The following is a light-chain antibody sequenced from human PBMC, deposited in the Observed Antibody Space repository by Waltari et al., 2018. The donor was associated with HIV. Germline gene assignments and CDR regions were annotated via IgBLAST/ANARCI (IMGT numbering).Light chain of an antibody. CDR3: AAWDDSLSAWL. Sequence: QSVLTQPPSASGTPGQRVTIPCSGSSSNIVTNYVSWYKQFPGTAPELVVYHTNQRPLGVPGRFSGSKSGTSASLAISGLRSEDEADYYCAAWDDSLSAWLFGGGTRLNVL. CDR2: HTN. CDR1: SSNIVTNY. J-gene: IGLJ2*01. V-gene: IGLV1-47*01.